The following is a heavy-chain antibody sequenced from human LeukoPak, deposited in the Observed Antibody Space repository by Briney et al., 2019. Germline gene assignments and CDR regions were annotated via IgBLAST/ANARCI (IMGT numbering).Heavy chain of an antibody. J-gene: IGHJ4*02. CDR3: AKDFTAMVRGGDY. D-gene: IGHD5-18*01. V-gene: IGHV3-9*01. Sequence: PGGSLRLSCAASGFTFDDYAMHWVRQAPGKGLEWVSGISWNSGSIGYADSVKGRFTISRDNAKNSLYLQMNSLRAEDTALYYCAKDFTAMVRGGDYWGQGTLVPSPQ. CDR2: ISWNSGSI. CDR1: GFTFDDYA.